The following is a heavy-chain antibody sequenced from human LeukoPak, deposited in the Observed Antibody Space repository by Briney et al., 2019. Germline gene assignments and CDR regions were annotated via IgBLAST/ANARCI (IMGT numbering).Heavy chain of an antibody. CDR2: ISSSSSTI. D-gene: IGHD5-18*01. J-gene: IGHJ6*03. V-gene: IGHV3-48*01. CDR3: ARGEGYSYGFYYYYMDV. Sequence: GGSLRLSCAASGFTFSSYSMNWVRQAPGKGLEWVSYISSSSSTIYYADSVKGRFTISRDNAKNSLYLQMNSLRAEDTAVYYCARGEGYSYGFYYYYMDVWGKGTTVTVSS. CDR1: GFTFSSYS.